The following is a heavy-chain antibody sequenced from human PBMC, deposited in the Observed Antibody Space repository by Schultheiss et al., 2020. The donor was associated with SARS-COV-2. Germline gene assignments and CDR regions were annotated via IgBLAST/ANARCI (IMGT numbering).Heavy chain of an antibody. J-gene: IGHJ4*02. CDR1: GFTFSDYY. CDR3: AGHYYDSSGYYDY. Sequence: GGSLRLSCAASGFTFSDYYMSWIRQAPGKGLEWVSAISGSGGSTYYADSVKGRFTISRDNAKNSLYLQMNSLRAEDTAVYYCAGHYYDSSGYYDYWGQGTLVTVSS. V-gene: IGHV3-11*04. CDR2: ISGSGGST. D-gene: IGHD3-22*01.